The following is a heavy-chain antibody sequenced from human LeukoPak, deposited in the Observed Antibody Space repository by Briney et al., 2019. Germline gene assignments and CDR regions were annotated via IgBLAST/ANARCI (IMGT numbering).Heavy chain of an antibody. CDR1: GFTFSSYS. CDR2: ISSSSSYI. CDR3: ARMVRGVIITMFDY. D-gene: IGHD3-10*01. J-gene: IGHJ4*02. V-gene: IGHV3-21*01. Sequence: GGSLRLSCAASGFTFSSYSMNWVRQAPGKGLEWVSSISSSSSYIYYADSVKGRFTIPRDNAKNSLYLQMNSLRAEDTAVYYCARMVRGVIITMFDYWGQGTLVTVSS.